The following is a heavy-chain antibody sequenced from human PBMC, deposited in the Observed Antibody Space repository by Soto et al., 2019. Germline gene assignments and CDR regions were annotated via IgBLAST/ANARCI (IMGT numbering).Heavy chain of an antibody. Sequence: QVQLVQSGAEVKKPGASVKVSCKASGYTFTSYGISWVRQAPGQGLERMGWISAYNGNTNYAQKLQGRVTMTTDTSTSTDYMELRSLRSDDTAVYYCAREDGDYVSDYYYMEAWGKGTTVTVSS. J-gene: IGHJ6*03. CDR2: ISAYNGNT. CDR3: AREDGDYVSDYYYMEA. D-gene: IGHD4-17*01. CDR1: GYTFTSYG. V-gene: IGHV1-18*01.